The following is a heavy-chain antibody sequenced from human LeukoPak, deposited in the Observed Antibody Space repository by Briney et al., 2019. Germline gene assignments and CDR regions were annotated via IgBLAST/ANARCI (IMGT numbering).Heavy chain of an antibody. CDR2: ISGSGGSA. CDR3: AKAFYYYGSGSYDY. D-gene: IGHD3-10*01. Sequence: GGSMRLSCAASGFTFSSYAMSWVRQAPGKGLEWVSAISGSGGSAYYADSVKGRFTISRDNSKNTLYLQMNSLRAEDTAVYYCAKAFYYYGSGSYDYWGQGTLVTVSS. CDR1: GFTFSSYA. V-gene: IGHV3-23*01. J-gene: IGHJ4*02.